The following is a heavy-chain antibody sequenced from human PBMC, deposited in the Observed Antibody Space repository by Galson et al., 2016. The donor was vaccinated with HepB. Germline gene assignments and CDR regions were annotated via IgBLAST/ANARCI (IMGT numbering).Heavy chain of an antibody. Sequence: SLRLSCAASGFTFSTYGMHWVRQAPGKGLERVALISYDGNNKYFAGSVKSRFTISRENSYNTLYLQMKSLSTDDTAVYYRAKAVGGSSVSLPDYWGQGALVTVSS. CDR2: ISYDGNNK. D-gene: IGHD1-26*01. V-gene: IGHV3-30*18. CDR3: AKAVGGSSVSLPDY. J-gene: IGHJ4*02. CDR1: GFTFSTYG.